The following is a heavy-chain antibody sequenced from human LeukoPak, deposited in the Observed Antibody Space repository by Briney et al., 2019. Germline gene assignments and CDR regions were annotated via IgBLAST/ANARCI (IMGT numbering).Heavy chain of an antibody. CDR1: GFTFSSYG. CDR3: AREGGFFRPLDY. J-gene: IGHJ4*02. Sequence: PGGSLRLSCAASGFTFSSYGMHWVRQPPGKGLEWIGEVHLDGRTNYNPSLKSRLTISVDLSENHISLKLTSVTAADTAVYYCAREGGFFRPLDYSGQGTLVTVSS. CDR2: VHLDGRT. D-gene: IGHD3-3*01. V-gene: IGHV4-4*02.